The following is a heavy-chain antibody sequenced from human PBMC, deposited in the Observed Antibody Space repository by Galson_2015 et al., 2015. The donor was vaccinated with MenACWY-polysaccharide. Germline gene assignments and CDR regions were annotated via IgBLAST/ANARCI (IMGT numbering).Heavy chain of an antibody. CDR1: GFSFSNYW. V-gene: IGHV3-7*01. CDR3: ARFPHDVWTGYYPNWYFDL. J-gene: IGHJ2*01. D-gene: IGHD3/OR15-3a*01. Sequence: SLRLSCAASGFSFSNYWMSWVRQAPGKGLQWVANIKQDGGEKYYVDSVKGQFSISRDNAKNLLYLQMDILRPEDTAVFYCARFPHDVWTGYYPNWYFDLWGRGTLVTVSS. CDR2: IKQDGGEK.